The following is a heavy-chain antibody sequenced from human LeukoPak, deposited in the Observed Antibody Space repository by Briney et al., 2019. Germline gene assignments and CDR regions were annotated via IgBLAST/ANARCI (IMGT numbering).Heavy chain of an antibody. D-gene: IGHD3-10*01. V-gene: IGHV1-2*02. CDR2: INPNSDDT. Sequence: ASVKVSCKASGYAFIHHYIHWVRQAPGQGLEWMGWINPNSDDTNYAQKFQGRVTMTRDTSISTVYMELTRLRSDDTAVYYCVRIYRGPDYWGQGTLVTVSS. CDR3: VRIYRGPDY. CDR1: GYAFIHHY. J-gene: IGHJ4*02.